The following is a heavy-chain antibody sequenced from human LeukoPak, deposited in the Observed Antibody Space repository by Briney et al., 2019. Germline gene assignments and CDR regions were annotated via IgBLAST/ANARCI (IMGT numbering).Heavy chain of an antibody. Sequence: ASVKVSCKASGYTLTGYYMHWVRQAPGQGLEWMGWINPNSGGTNYAQKFQGRVTMTRDTSISTAYMELSRLRSDDTAAYYCARGIAVAGMSDVSQNDYWGQGTLVTVSS. D-gene: IGHD6-19*01. CDR2: INPNSGGT. V-gene: IGHV1-2*02. J-gene: IGHJ4*02. CDR3: ARGIAVAGMSDVSQNDY. CDR1: GYTLTGYY.